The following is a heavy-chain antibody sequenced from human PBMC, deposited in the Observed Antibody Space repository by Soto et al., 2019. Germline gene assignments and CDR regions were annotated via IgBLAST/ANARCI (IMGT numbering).Heavy chain of an antibody. D-gene: IGHD6-19*01. CDR1: GFNFNFYA. V-gene: IGHV3-23*01. CDR3: AKDHPSNGWPAFDH. CDR2: IDAAGNT. Sequence: EVQLLESGGGLVQPGGSLRLSCTASGFNFNFYAMSWFRQAPGKGLEWVSSIDAAGNTYNADPVKGRFTISSDRSKNTLYLQMNSLRADDTATYDCAKDHPSNGWPAFDHWGQGTLVTVSS. J-gene: IGHJ4*02.